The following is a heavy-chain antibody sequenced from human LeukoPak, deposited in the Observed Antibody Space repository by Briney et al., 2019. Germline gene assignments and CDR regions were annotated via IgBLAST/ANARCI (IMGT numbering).Heavy chain of an antibody. CDR2: IYYSGST. D-gene: IGHD2-15*01. CDR3: ARDGRRGAVAYYYYYYMDV. V-gene: IGHV4-59*01. CDR1: GGSISGYY. J-gene: IGHJ6*03. Sequence: PSETLSLTCTVSGGSISGYYWSCVRQPLRKGVEWIGYIYYSGSTNYNPSLKSRATISVDTSKNQFSLKLSSVTAADTAVYYCARDGRRGAVAYYYYYYMDVWGKGTTVTVSS.